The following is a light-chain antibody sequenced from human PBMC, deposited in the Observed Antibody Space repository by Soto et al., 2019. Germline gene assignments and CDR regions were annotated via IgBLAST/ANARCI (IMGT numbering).Light chain of an antibody. Sequence: EIVLTQSPGTLSLSLGEGATVSCRASQTVSSNYLAWYQHKPGQAPRLLIHGASSRATGIPDRFSGSGSGTDFTLTISRLEREDVGVYYCQQYGSSVWTFGQGTKVEI. V-gene: IGKV3-20*01. CDR2: GAS. CDR1: QTVSSNY. CDR3: QQYGSSVWT. J-gene: IGKJ1*01.